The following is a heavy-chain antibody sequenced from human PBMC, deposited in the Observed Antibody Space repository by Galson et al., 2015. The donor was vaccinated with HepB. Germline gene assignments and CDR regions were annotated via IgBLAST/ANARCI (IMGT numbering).Heavy chain of an antibody. CDR1: RFAFSDYC. Sequence: SLRLSCAASRFAFSDYCMTWVRHSPGKGLEWVATIKQDGSEKFYVDSVEGRFTIPRDNARYSLYLQMDNVRGEDTAVYFCARGGRSTSYYWEFWGQGTLVTVSS. D-gene: IGHD2-2*01. V-gene: IGHV3-7*01. CDR2: IKQDGSEK. J-gene: IGHJ1*01. CDR3: ARGGRSTSYYWEF.